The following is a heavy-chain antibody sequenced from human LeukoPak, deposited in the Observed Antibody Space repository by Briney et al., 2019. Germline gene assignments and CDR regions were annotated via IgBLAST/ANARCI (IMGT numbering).Heavy chain of an antibody. Sequence: SETLSLTCTVSGGSISSSSYYWSWIRQPPGKGLEWIGEINHSGSTNYNPSLKSRVTISVDTSKNQFSLKLSSVTAADTAVYYCARSYGDPDYWGQGTLVTVSS. CDR3: ARSYGDPDY. D-gene: IGHD4-17*01. CDR1: GGSISSSSYY. CDR2: INHSGST. V-gene: IGHV4-39*07. J-gene: IGHJ4*02.